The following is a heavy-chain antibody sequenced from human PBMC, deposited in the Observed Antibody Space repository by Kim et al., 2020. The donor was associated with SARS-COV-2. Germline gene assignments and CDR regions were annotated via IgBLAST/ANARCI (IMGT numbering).Heavy chain of an antibody. CDR2: INHSGST. J-gene: IGHJ4*02. CDR1: GGSFSGYY. Sequence: SETLSLTCAVYGGSFSGYYWSWIRQPPGKGLEWIGEINHSGSTNYNPSLKSRVTISVDTSKNQFSLKLSSLTAADTAVYYCARGHFPKRYSGSYGADYWGQGTLVTVSS. D-gene: IGHD1-26*01. CDR3: ARGHFPKRYSGSYGADY. V-gene: IGHV4-34*01.